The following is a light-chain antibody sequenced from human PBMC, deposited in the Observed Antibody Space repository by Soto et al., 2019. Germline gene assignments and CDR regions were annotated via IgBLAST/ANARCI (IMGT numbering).Light chain of an antibody. CDR3: QNYDSAPWT. J-gene: IGKJ1*01. CDR2: AAS. V-gene: IGKV1-27*01. Sequence: DIQMTQSPSSLSASVGDRVTITCRASRDITDYLAWYQQKPGQVPKLLIYAASTLQSGVPSRFTASGSGTDITLTITGLRPEEFAAYYCQNYDSAPWTFGQGTKVEF. CDR1: RDITDY.